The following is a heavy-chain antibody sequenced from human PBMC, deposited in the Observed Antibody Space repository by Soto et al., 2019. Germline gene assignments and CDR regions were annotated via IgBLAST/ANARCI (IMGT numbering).Heavy chain of an antibody. Sequence: ASVKVSCKASGNTFTNYYIHWVRQAPGQGLEWMGTINPSGGHTTYAQKFLGRVTMTRDTSTSTLYMELTSLRSEDTAHYYYDSSGYFHYWGQGSLVTVSS. D-gene: IGHD3-22*01. CDR2: INPSGGHT. J-gene: IGHJ4*02. CDR1: GNTFTNYY. CDR3: DSSGYFHY. V-gene: IGHV1-46*03.